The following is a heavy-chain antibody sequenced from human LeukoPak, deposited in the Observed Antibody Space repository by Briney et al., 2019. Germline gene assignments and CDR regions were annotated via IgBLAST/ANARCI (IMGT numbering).Heavy chain of an antibody. Sequence: GGSLRLSCAASGFTFSTYSMNWVRQAPGKGLEWVGRIKSKTDGGTTDYAAPVKGRFTISRDDSKNTLHLQMNSLKIEDTAMYYCTPGPRDPWGQGTLVTVSS. J-gene: IGHJ5*02. CDR3: TPGPRDP. CDR1: GFTFSTYS. CDR2: IKSKTDGGTT. V-gene: IGHV3-15*07.